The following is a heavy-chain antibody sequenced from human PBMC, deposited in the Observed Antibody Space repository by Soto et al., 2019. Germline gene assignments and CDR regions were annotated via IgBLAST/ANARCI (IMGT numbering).Heavy chain of an antibody. D-gene: IGHD4-17*01. Sequence: QVQLQESGPGLVKPSQTLSLTCTVSGGSITSDGYYWNWIRQHPGKGLEWIGYIYYSVRTYYNPSRKSRVDISMDTSKNQVSRKLNFVTAADTAVYFCARNDYGDSGWYFDLWGRGTQVAVSS. CDR2: IYYSVRT. CDR3: ARNDYGDSGWYFDL. J-gene: IGHJ2*01. V-gene: IGHV4-31*03. CDR1: GGSITSDGYY.